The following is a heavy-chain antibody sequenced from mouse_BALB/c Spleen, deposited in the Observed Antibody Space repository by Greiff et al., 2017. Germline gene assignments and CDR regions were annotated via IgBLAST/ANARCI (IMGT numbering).Heavy chain of an antibody. CDR3: TREGITTVVARGFAY. Sequence: QVQLQQSGPELVRPGASVKMSCKASGYTFTSYWMHWVKQRPGQGLEWIGNIYPGSGSTNYDEKFKSKATLTVDTSSSTAYMQLSSLTSEDSAVYYCTREGITTVVARGFAYWGQGTLVTVSA. CDR1: GYTFTSYW. V-gene: IGHV1-55*01. CDR2: IYPGSGST. D-gene: IGHD1-1*01. J-gene: IGHJ3*01.